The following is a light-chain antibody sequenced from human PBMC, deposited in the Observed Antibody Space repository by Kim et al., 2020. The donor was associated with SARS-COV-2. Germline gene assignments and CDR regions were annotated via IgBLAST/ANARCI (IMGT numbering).Light chain of an antibody. V-gene: IGLV3-1*01. J-gene: IGLJ2*01. Sequence: SYELTQPPSVSVSPGQTANITCSGDKLGDKYACWYQQKPGQSPVLVIYQDSKRPSGIPERFSGSNSGNTATLTISGTQAMDEADYYCQAWVSSTVV. CDR1: KLGDKY. CDR3: QAWVSSTVV. CDR2: QDS.